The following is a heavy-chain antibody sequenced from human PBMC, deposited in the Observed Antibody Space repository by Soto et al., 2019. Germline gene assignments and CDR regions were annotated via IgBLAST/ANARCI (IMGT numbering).Heavy chain of an antibody. CDR2: ISYDGSNK. Sequence: QVQLVESGGGVVQPGRSLRLSCAASGFTFSSYGMHWVRQAPGKGLEWVAVISYDGSNKYYADSVKGRFTISRDNSKNTLYLQMNSLRAEDTAVYYCAKDRTILRYFEGAFDYWGQGTLVTVSS. J-gene: IGHJ4*02. CDR3: AKDRTILRYFEGAFDY. CDR1: GFTFSSYG. D-gene: IGHD3-9*01. V-gene: IGHV3-30*18.